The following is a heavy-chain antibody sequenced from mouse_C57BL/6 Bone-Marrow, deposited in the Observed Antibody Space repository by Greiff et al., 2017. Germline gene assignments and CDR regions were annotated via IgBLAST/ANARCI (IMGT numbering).Heavy chain of an antibody. CDR1: GYTFTSYW. Sequence: QVQLKESGAELAKPGASVKLSCKASGYTFTSYWMHWVKQRPGQGLEWIGYINPSSGYTKYNQKFKDKATLTADKSSSTAYMQLSSLTYEDSAVYYCASYYGSSPTWFAYWGQGTLVTVSA. D-gene: IGHD1-1*01. CDR3: ASYYGSSPTWFAY. CDR2: INPSSGYT. V-gene: IGHV1-7*01. J-gene: IGHJ3*01.